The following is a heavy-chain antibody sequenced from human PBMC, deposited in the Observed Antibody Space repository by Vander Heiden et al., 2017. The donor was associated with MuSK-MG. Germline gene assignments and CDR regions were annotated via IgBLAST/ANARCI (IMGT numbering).Heavy chain of an antibody. D-gene: IGHD4-4*01. J-gene: IGHJ4*02. CDR1: GGSFSGYY. CDR3: AGTPTVTTGLGNDY. V-gene: IGHV4-34*01. CDR2: INHSGST. Sequence: QVQLQQWGAGLLKPSETLSLTCAVYGGSFSGYYWSWIRQPPGKGLEWIGEINHSGSTNYNPSLKSRVTISVDTSKNQFSLKLSSVTAADTAVYYCAGTPTVTTGLGNDYWGQGTLVTVSS.